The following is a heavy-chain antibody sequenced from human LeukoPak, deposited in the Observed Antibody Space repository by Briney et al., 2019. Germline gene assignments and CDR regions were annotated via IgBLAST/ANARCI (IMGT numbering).Heavy chain of an antibody. D-gene: IGHD3-22*01. CDR1: GGSISSSSYY. Sequence: SETLSLTCTVSGGSISSSSYYWGWIRQPPGKGLEWIGSIYYSGSTYYNPSLKSRVTISVDTSKNQFSLKLSSVTAADTAVYYCARRYRGGYYYVAAFDIWGQGTMVTVSS. J-gene: IGHJ3*02. CDR2: IYYSGST. V-gene: IGHV4-39*07. CDR3: ARRYRGGYYYVAAFDI.